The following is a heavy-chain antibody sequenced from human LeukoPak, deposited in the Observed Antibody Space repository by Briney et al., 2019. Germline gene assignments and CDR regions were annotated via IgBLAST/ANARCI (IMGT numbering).Heavy chain of an antibody. Sequence: SETLSLTCAVYGGSFSGYYWSWIRQPPGKGLEWIGEINHSGSTNYNPSLKSRVTISVDTSKNQFSLKLSSVTAADTAVYYCARGRGSGWLRNWFDPWGQGTPVTVSS. V-gene: IGHV4-34*01. CDR2: INHSGST. CDR1: GGSFSGYY. D-gene: IGHD6-19*01. J-gene: IGHJ5*02. CDR3: ARGRGSGWLRNWFDP.